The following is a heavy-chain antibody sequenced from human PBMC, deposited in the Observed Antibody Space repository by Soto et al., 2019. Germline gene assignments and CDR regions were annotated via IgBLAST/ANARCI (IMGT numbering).Heavy chain of an antibody. Sequence: QVQLVESGGGVVQPGASLRLSCAASGFRFSGFAMHWVRQAPGKGLEWVAVISFDGSEKFYVDSVKGRFSISRDDFHSTVFLQMDSLRPEDTGVYYCARDLGGYVHLWDKSNHWGQGTLVNVSS. D-gene: IGHD5-12*01. CDR3: ARDLGGYVHLWDKSNH. CDR2: ISFDGSEK. V-gene: IGHV3-30*04. CDR1: GFRFSGFA. J-gene: IGHJ4*02.